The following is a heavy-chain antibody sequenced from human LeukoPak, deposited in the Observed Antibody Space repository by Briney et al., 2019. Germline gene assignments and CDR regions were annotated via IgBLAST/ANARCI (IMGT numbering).Heavy chain of an antibody. Sequence: GGSLRLSCEASGFTLSTYFISWIRQAPGKGLEWVSYITNSGRSTKYADAVKGRFTMSRDNAKQSVYLEMTGLRAEDTAVYYCAREASGYYHVFDVWGQGTLVTVSS. V-gene: IGHV3-11*04. CDR3: AREASGYYHVFDV. D-gene: IGHD3-3*01. CDR2: ITNSGRST. CDR1: GFTLSTYF. J-gene: IGHJ4*02.